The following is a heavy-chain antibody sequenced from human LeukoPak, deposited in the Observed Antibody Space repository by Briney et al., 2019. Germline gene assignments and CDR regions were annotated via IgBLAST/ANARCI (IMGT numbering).Heavy chain of an antibody. J-gene: IGHJ4*02. CDR1: GFTFSSYS. V-gene: IGHV3-21*01. CDR2: ISSSSYI. D-gene: IGHD6-13*01. Sequence: GGSLRLSCAASGFTFSSYSMSWVRQAPGKGLEWVSSISSSSYIYYADSVKGRFTISRDNAKNSLYLQMNSLRAEDTAVYYCARDLRYSSSWYLSPFDYWGQGTLVTVSS. CDR3: ARDLRYSSSWYLSPFDY.